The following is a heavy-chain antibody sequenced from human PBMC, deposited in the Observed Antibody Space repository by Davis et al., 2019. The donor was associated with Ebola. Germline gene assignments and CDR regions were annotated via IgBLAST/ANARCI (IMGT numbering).Heavy chain of an antibody. CDR2: ISTTSTYI. Sequence: GESLKISCAASGFTFSDSTMNWVRQAPGKGLEWVSSISTTSTYIYYSDSVKGRFTISRDNAKSSLYLQMNSLRAEDTAVYYCAKFGSGSYGTLDYWGQGTLVTVSS. D-gene: IGHD1-26*01. J-gene: IGHJ4*02. V-gene: IGHV3-21*04. CDR3: AKFGSGSYGTLDY. CDR1: GFTFSDST.